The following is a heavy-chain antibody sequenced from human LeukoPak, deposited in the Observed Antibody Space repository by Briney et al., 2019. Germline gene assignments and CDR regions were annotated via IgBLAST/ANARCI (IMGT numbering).Heavy chain of an antibody. CDR1: GYSFTIYD. CDR3: ARMTYDGSGPNPNWFDR. D-gene: IGHD3-22*01. CDR2: MNPNSGYT. V-gene: IGHV1-8*01. Sequence: VASVTVSFTASGYSFTIYDINWVRQATGQGLEWMGWMNPNSGYTGYAQRFQGRITMTRNTSISTVYMELSSLRFEDTAIYYCARMTYDGSGPNPNWFDRWGQGTLVTVSS. J-gene: IGHJ5*02.